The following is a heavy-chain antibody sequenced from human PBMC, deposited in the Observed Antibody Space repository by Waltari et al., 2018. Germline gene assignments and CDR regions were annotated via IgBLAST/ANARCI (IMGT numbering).Heavy chain of an antibody. CDR1: GFTVSSNY. Sequence: EVQLVESGGGLIQPGGSLRLSCAASGFTVSSNYMSWVRQAPGKGREWVAVCYSGCSTYYADSVKGRFTISRDNSKNTLYLQMNSLRAEDTAVYYCASCGGGDCYHEYFQHWGQGTLVTVSS. V-gene: IGHV3-53*01. J-gene: IGHJ1*01. CDR2: CYSGCST. D-gene: IGHD2-21*02. CDR3: ASCGGGDCYHEYFQH.